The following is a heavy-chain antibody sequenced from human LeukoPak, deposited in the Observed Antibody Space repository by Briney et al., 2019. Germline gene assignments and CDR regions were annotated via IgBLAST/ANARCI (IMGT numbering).Heavy chain of an antibody. J-gene: IGHJ4*02. Sequence: GGSLRLSCAASGFTFSSYAMSWVRQAPGRGLEWVSTISGSGGSTYYADSVKGRFTISRDNSKNTLYLQMNSLRAEDTAVYYCAKGSGLTGTFFDYWGQGTLVTVSS. CDR3: AKGSGLTGTFFDY. CDR2: ISGSGGST. D-gene: IGHD7-27*01. CDR1: GFTFSSYA. V-gene: IGHV3-23*01.